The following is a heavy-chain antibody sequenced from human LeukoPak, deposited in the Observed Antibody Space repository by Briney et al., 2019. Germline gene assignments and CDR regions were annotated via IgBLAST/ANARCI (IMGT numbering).Heavy chain of an antibody. D-gene: IGHD3-22*01. Sequence: GGSLRLSCAASGFTFSIYTMNWVRQAPGKGLEWVSYISSSGNIRNYADSVKGRFSISRDNAKNSLYLQMNSLRAEDTAVYYCARGGYYYDSSGAFDPWGQGTLVTVSS. CDR3: ARGGYYYDSSGAFDP. CDR1: GFTFSIYT. J-gene: IGHJ5*02. V-gene: IGHV3-48*01. CDR2: ISSSGNIR.